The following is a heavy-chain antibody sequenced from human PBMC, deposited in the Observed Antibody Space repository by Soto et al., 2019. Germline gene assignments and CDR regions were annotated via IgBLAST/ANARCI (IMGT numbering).Heavy chain of an antibody. CDR3: ARTHSGSYYSGFNY. J-gene: IGHJ4*02. CDR2: IYRSGTT. Sequence: PSETLSLTCVVSNFSISSGDYCGWFRQSPGKGLEWIASIYRSGTTSYNPSLKSRVTISVDPSKNQFSLMLTAVTAADTAVYYCARTHSGSYYSGFNYWGRGSLVTVSS. CDR1: NFSISSGDY. D-gene: IGHD1-26*01. V-gene: IGHV4-38-2*01.